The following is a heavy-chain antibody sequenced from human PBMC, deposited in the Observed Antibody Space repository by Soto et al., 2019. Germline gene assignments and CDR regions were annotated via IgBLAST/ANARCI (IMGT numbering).Heavy chain of an antibody. V-gene: IGHV5-51*01. CDR2: IYPGDSDT. CDR3: ARRAVAGTEAFDI. Sequence: GESLKISCKGSGYSFTSYWIGWVRQMPGKGPEWMGIIYPGDSDTRYSPSFQGQVTISADKSVSTAYLQWSSLKASDTAMYYCARRAVAGTEAFDIWGQGTMVTVSS. J-gene: IGHJ3*02. CDR1: GYSFTSYW. D-gene: IGHD6-19*01.